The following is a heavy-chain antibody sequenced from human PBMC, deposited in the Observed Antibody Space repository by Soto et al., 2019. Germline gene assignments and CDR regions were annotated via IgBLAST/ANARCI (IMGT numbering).Heavy chain of an antibody. CDR1: GYTFTSYD. Sequence: QVQLVQSGAEVKKPGASVKVSCKASGYTFTSYDINWVRQATGQGLEWMGWMNPNSGNTGYAQKFQGRVTMTRNTSMSTAYMELSSLRFEDTAVYYCAREILYYDSSGYWYPGWGQGTLVTVSS. J-gene: IGHJ4*02. CDR3: AREILYYDSSGYWYPG. CDR2: MNPNSGNT. D-gene: IGHD3-22*01. V-gene: IGHV1-8*01.